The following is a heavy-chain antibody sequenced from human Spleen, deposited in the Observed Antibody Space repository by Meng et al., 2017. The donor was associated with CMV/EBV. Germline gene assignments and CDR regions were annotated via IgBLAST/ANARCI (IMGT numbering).Heavy chain of an antibody. D-gene: IGHD4-23*01. V-gene: IGHV1-69*05. CDR1: GYTFTGYY. J-gene: IGHJ4*02. Sequence: SVKVSCKASGYTFTGYYIHWVRQAPGQGLEWMGGIIPIFGTANYAQKFQGRVTITTDESTSTAYMELSSLRSEDTAVYYCARGLKTMVVTPGFDYWGQGTLVTVSS. CDR3: ARGLKTMVVTPGFDY. CDR2: IIPIFGTA.